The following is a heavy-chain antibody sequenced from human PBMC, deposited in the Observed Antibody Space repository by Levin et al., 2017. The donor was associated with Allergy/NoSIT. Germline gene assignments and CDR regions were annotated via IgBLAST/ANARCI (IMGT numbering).Heavy chain of an antibody. CDR2: MSYDGSNI. J-gene: IGHJ6*03. D-gene: IGHD1-14*01. Sequence: PGGSLRLSCAASGFSFSVYGMHWVRQAPGKGLEWVALMSYDGSNIHYADSVKGRFTISRDNSKRTLYLQMNSLRAEDTAVYYCAKGTSYSYYYMDVWGTGTTVTVSS. CDR3: AKGTSYSYYYMDV. V-gene: IGHV3-30*18. CDR1: GFSFSVYG.